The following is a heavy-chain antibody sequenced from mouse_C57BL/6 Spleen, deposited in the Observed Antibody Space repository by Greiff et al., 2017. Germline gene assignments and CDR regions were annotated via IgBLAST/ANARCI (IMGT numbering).Heavy chain of an antibody. Sequence: DVQLQESGPGLVKPSQSLSLTCSVTGYSITSGYYWNWIRQFPGNKLEWMGYISYDGSNNYNPSLKNRISITRDTSKNQFFLKLNSVTTEDTATYYCARRDYGSSYYWYFDVWGTGTTVTVSS. CDR1: GYSITSGYY. D-gene: IGHD1-1*01. CDR2: ISYDGSN. CDR3: ARRDYGSSYYWYFDV. V-gene: IGHV3-6*01. J-gene: IGHJ1*03.